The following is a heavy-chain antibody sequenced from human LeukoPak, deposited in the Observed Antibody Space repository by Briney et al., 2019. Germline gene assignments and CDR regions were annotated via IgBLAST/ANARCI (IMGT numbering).Heavy chain of an antibody. V-gene: IGHV4-59*01. CDR1: GGSISSYY. D-gene: IGHD3-22*01. Sequence: SETLSLTCTVSGGSISSYYWSWIRQPPGKGPEWIGYIYYSGSTNYNPSLKSRVTISVDTSKNQFSLKLSSVTAADTAVYYCARGADPYYYDSSGYYLDYWGQGTLVTVSS. CDR3: ARGADPYYYDSSGYYLDY. J-gene: IGHJ4*02. CDR2: IYYSGST.